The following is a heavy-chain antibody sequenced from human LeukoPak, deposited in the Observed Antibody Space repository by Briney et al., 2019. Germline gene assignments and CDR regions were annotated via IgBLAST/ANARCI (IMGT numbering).Heavy chain of an antibody. D-gene: IGHD3-3*01. V-gene: IGHV4-34*01. Sequence: SETLSLTCAVYGGSFSGYYWSWIRQPPGKGLEWIGEINHSRSTNYNPSLKSRVTISVDTSKNQFSLKLSSVTAADTAVYYCARMSWSYYYYGMDVWGQGTTVTVSS. J-gene: IGHJ6*02. CDR1: GGSFSGYY. CDR2: INHSRST. CDR3: ARMSWSYYYYGMDV.